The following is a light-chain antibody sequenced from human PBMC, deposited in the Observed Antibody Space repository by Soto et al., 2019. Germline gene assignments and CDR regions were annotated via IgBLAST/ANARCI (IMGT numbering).Light chain of an antibody. CDR1: QTVLYSSTNKNY. CDR3: QQYHSTPYT. Sequence: DIVMTQSPDSLAVSLGERATINCKSSQTVLYSSTNKNYLSWHQLKPGQPPKLRIYWASTRESGVPDRFSGSGSGTDFTLTISSLQAEDVAVYYCQQYHSTPYTFGQGTKLEIK. CDR2: WAS. V-gene: IGKV4-1*01. J-gene: IGKJ2*01.